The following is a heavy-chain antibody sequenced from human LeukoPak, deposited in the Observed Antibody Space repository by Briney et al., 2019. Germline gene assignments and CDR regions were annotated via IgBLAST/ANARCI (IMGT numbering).Heavy chain of an antibody. V-gene: IGHV3-11*04. J-gene: IGHJ4*02. Sequence: GGSLRLSCAASGFTFSDYYMSWIRQAPGKGLEWVSYISSSGSTIYYADSVKGRFTISRDNAKNSLYLQMNSPRAEDTAVYYCASPYSGYDLVFDYWGQGTLVTVSS. CDR3: ASPYSGYDLVFDY. CDR1: GFTFSDYY. CDR2: ISSSGSTI. D-gene: IGHD5-12*01.